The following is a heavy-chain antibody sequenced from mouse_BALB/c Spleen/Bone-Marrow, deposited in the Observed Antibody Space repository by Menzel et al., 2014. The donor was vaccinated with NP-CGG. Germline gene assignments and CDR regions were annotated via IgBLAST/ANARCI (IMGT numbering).Heavy chain of an antibody. Sequence: VQLQQSGAELMKPGASVKISCKATGYTSSSYWIEWVKQRPGHGLEWIGEILPGSGSIKYNEKFKGKATFTADTSSNTAYMQLSSLTSEDSAVYYCASPIYYGNYGFAYWGQGTLVTVSA. D-gene: IGHD2-1*01. CDR1: GYTSSSYW. CDR3: ASPIYYGNYGFAY. J-gene: IGHJ3*01. CDR2: ILPGSGSI. V-gene: IGHV1-9*01.